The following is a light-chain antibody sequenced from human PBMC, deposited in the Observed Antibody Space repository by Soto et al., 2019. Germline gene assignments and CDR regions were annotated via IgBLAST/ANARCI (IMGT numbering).Light chain of an antibody. Sequence: EIVLTQSPGTLSLSPGERATLSCKASQTISTTYLAWYQQKPGQAPRLLIYGASSRATGIPDRFSGSGSGTDFTHTISRLEPDDFAMSYCQQYGSSPWTFGQGTKVDIK. J-gene: IGKJ1*01. CDR1: QTISTTY. CDR3: QQYGSSPWT. V-gene: IGKV3-20*01. CDR2: GAS.